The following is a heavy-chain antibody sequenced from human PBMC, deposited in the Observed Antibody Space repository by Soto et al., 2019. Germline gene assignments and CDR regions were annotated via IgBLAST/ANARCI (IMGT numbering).Heavy chain of an antibody. CDR1: GGSFSGYY. CDR2: INHSGST. D-gene: IGHD5-12*01. J-gene: IGHJ6*02. V-gene: IGHV4-34*01. Sequence: TLSLTCAVYGGSFSGYYWSWIRQPPGKGLEWIGEINHSGSTNYNPSLKSRVTISVDTSKNQFSLKLSSVTAADTAVYYCARMKGYVYYYGMDVWGQGTTVTVSS. CDR3: ARMKGYVYYYGMDV.